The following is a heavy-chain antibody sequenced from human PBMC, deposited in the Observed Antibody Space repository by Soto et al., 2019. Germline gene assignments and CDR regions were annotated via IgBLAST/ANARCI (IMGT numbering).Heavy chain of an antibody. Sequence: QVQLVESGGGVVQPGRSLRLSCVVSGFSFSDYGMHWVRQAPGKGLEWVAVIPYDGSNQYYADSVKGRFTISRDNSKNTLYLQMNGLRAEDTAVYYCAKDPEYRRSTLRNYFDYWGQGTLVTVSS. V-gene: IGHV3-30*18. CDR2: IPYDGSNQ. CDR1: GFSFSDYG. D-gene: IGHD6-6*01. J-gene: IGHJ4*02. CDR3: AKDPEYRRSTLRNYFDY.